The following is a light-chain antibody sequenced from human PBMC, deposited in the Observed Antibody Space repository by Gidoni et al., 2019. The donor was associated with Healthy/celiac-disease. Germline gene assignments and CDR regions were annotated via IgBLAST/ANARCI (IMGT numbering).Light chain of an antibody. Sequence: DIQMTQSPSSLSASVGDRVTITCRASQSIRSYLNLYQQKPGKAPKLLVYAASSLQSGVPSRFSGSGSGTDFTLTISSLQPEDFATYYCQQSYSTITFGQGTRLEIK. CDR1: QSIRSY. CDR2: AAS. CDR3: QQSYSTIT. V-gene: IGKV1-39*01. J-gene: IGKJ5*01.